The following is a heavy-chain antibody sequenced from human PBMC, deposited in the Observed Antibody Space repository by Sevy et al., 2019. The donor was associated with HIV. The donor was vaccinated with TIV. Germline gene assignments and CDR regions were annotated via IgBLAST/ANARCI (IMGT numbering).Heavy chain of an antibody. V-gene: IGHV3-30-3*01. CDR3: ARDRVTIAARTYDYYGMDV. J-gene: IGHJ6*02. D-gene: IGHD6-6*01. CDR1: GFTFSSYA. CDR2: ISYDGSNK. Sequence: GGSLRLSCAASGFTFSSYAMHWVRQAPGKGLEWVAVISYDGSNKYYANSVKGRFTISRDNSKNTLYLQMNSLRAEDTAVYYCARDRVTIAARTYDYYGMDVWGQGTTVTVSS.